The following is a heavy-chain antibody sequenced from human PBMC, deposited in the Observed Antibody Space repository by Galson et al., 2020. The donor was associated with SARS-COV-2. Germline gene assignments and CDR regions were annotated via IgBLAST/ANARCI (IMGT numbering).Heavy chain of an antibody. CDR2: ISYDGSNK. CDR3: ARDSSGGYGFTFDY. CDR1: GFTFSSYA. Sequence: GGSLRLSCAASGFTFSSYAMHWVRQAPGKGLEWVAVISYDGSNKYYADSVKGRFTISRDNSKNTLYLQMNSLRAEDTAVYYCARDSSGGYGFTFDYGGQGTLVTVSS. V-gene: IGHV3-30*01. J-gene: IGHJ4*02. D-gene: IGHD5-18*01.